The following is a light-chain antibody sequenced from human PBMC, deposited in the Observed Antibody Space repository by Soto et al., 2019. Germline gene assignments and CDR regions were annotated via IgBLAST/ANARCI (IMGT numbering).Light chain of an antibody. J-gene: IGKJ5*01. CDR2: GAS. V-gene: IGKV3-15*01. Sequence: EIVMTQSPATLPVSPGERATLSCRASQSVGSNLAWYQQKPDQAPRLLIYGASTRATGIPDRFSGSGSGTEFTLTISSLQSEDFVVYYCQQYNNWPPITFGQGTRLEIK. CDR3: QQYNNWPPIT. CDR1: QSVGSN.